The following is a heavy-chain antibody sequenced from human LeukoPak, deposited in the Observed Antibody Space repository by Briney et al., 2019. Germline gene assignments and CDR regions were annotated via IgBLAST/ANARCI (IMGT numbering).Heavy chain of an antibody. CDR1: GGFISSSYH. CDR3: ARAAYSSSSTYWFDP. D-gene: IGHD6-13*01. Sequence: SETLSLTCTVSGGFISSSYHWSWIRQPAGKGLEWIGRISTSGTTNYNPSLKSRVTISVDTSKNQFSLKLSSVTAADTAVYYCARAAYSSSSTYWFDPWGQGTLVTVSS. V-gene: IGHV4-4*07. CDR2: ISTSGTT. J-gene: IGHJ5*02.